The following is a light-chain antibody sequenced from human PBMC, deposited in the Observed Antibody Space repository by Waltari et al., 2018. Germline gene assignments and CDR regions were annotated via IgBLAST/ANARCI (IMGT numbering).Light chain of an antibody. CDR3: QEYNSAPLT. Sequence: DIQMTQSPSSLAASVGDRVSITCRASQGISNYLVWYQQKPGKVPKLLIDAASTLQSGVPPRFSGSGSVTDFTLTISSLQPEDVATYYCQEYNSAPLTFGGGTKVELK. CDR1: QGISNY. V-gene: IGKV1-27*01. CDR2: AAS. J-gene: IGKJ4*01.